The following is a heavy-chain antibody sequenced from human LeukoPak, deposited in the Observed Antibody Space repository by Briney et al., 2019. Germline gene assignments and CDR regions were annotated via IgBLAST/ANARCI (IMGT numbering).Heavy chain of an antibody. CDR2: INPISGGT. Sequence: ASVKVSCKASGYTFTGYYMHWVRQAPGQGLEWMGWINPISGGTNYAQKFQGRVTMTRDTSISTAYMDLRRLTSDDTAVYYCAREPPVVAAGTRGKNWFDPWGPGNLGPVSS. V-gene: IGHV1-2*02. CDR1: GYTFTGYY. J-gene: IGHJ5*02. CDR3: AREPPVVAAGTRGKNWFDP. D-gene: IGHD6-13*01.